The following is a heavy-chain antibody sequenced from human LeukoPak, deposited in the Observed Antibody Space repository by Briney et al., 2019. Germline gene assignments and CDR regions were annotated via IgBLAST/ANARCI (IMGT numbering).Heavy chain of an antibody. CDR1: GGSVNSHF. V-gene: IGHV4-59*02. Sequence: SETLSLTCAVSGGSVNSHFCSWVRHSPGKELEWIGYYYYGGSTLYNPSLSSRVTLSVDTSKNHFSLRLNSVTAADTGVYYCAIMGSAYGNAFDVWGQGTMVTVSP. D-gene: IGHD1-1*01. CDR2: YYYGGST. CDR3: AIMGSAYGNAFDV. J-gene: IGHJ3*01.